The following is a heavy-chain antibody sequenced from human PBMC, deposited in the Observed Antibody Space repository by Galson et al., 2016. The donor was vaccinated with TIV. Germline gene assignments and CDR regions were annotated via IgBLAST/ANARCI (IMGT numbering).Heavy chain of an antibody. V-gene: IGHV1-69*13. CDR2: FIPLFGTA. CDR1: GDTFSSYP. Sequence: SVKVSCKASGDTFSSYPFNWVRQAPGQGLEWVGGFIPLFGTANYAQKFQGRVTISADESTSTLYMEVRSLRSEDTAVYDCGKDRNTAMDTYHYYYSMDVWGQGTTVIVSS. D-gene: IGHD5-18*01. J-gene: IGHJ6*02. CDR3: GKDRNTAMDTYHYYYSMDV.